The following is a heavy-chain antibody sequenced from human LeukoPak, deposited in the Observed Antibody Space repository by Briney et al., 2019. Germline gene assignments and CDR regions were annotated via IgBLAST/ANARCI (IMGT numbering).Heavy chain of an antibody. CDR1: GGSISSSNW. V-gene: IGHV4-4*02. Sequence: SETLSLTCAVSGGSISSSNWWSWVRQPPGKGLEWIGEIYHSESTNYNPSLKSRVTISVDKSKNQFSLKLSSVTAADTAVYYCARGEEYGSGTVHFDYWGQGTLVTVSS. J-gene: IGHJ4*02. CDR3: ARGEEYGSGTVHFDY. CDR2: IYHSEST. D-gene: IGHD3-10*01.